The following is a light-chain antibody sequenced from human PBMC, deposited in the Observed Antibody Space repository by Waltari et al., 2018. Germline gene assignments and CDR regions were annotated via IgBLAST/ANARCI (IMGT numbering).Light chain of an antibody. Sequence: EIVLTQSQATLSLSPGERATLSCRASQSVSSYLAWYQQKAGQAPRLLIYDAFNRATGIPARFSGSGSVTDFTLTISSLEPEDFAVYYCQQRSDWPILTFGGGTKVEIK. CDR3: QQRSDWPILT. V-gene: IGKV3-11*01. J-gene: IGKJ4*01. CDR1: QSVSSY. CDR2: DAF.